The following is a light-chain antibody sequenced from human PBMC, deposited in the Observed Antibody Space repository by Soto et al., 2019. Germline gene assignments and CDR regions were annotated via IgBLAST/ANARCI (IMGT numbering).Light chain of an antibody. CDR2: GNS. V-gene: IGLV1-40*01. J-gene: IGLJ2*01. Sequence: QSVLTQPPSVSGAPGQRVTISCTGSSSNIGAGYDVHWYQQLPGTAPKLLIYGNSNRPSGVPERFSGSKSGTSAFLAITGLQAEDEADYYCQSYDSSLSGYVVFGGGTKVTVL. CDR1: SSNIGAGYD. CDR3: QSYDSSLSGYVV.